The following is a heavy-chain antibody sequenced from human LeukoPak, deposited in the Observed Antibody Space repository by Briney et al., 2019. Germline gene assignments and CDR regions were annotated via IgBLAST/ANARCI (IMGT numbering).Heavy chain of an antibody. D-gene: IGHD2-2*01. Sequence: GGSLRLSCAACGFTFSSYAMSWVRQAPGKGLEWVSGISESGGSTFYADSVKGRFTISRDNSKNTLYLQMNSLRAEDTAVYYCAKCRFCSGTNCHPVGYFDYWGQGTLVSVSS. CDR2: ISESGGST. CDR3: AKCRFCSGTNCHPVGYFDY. CDR1: GFTFSSYA. V-gene: IGHV3-23*01. J-gene: IGHJ4*02.